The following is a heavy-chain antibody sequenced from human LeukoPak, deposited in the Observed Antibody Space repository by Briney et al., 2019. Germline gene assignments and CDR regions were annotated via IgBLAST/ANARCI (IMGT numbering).Heavy chain of an antibody. D-gene: IGHD5-12*01. CDR1: GYTFISYD. J-gene: IGHJ4*02. CDR2: MNPNSGGT. V-gene: IGHV1-2*02. CDR3: VREAGSGYDFAY. Sequence: ASVKVSCKASGYTFISYDINWVRQATGQGLEWMGWMNPNSGGTNYAQKFQGRVTMTRDTSISTAYMELSRLRSDDTAVYYCVREAGSGYDFAYWGQGTLVTVSS.